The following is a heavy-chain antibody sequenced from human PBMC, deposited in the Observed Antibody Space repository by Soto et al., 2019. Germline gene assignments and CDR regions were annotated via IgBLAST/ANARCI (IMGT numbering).Heavy chain of an antibody. CDR2: IYYRGST. Sequence: QVQLQESGPGLVKPSQTLSLTCTVSGGSISSGGYYWSWIRQHPGKGLEWIGYIYYRGSTYYNPAHKSRGTISVDTSKNQFSLKLSSVTAADTAVYYCAGGYSSGWYSDWGQGTLVTVSS. CDR1: GGSISSGGYY. CDR3: AGGYSSGWYSD. J-gene: IGHJ4*02. D-gene: IGHD6-19*01. V-gene: IGHV4-31*03.